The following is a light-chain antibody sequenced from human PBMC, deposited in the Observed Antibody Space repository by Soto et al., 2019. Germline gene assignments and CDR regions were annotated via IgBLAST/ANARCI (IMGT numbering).Light chain of an antibody. CDR3: QQYNNWPPAWT. CDR1: QSVSSSY. CDR2: GAS. V-gene: IGKV3-15*01. J-gene: IGKJ1*01. Sequence: EIVLTHSPGTLSLSPGERATLSCRASQSVSSSYLAWYQQKPGQSPRLLIYGASTRATGIPARFSGSGSGTQFTLTISSLQSEDFAVYYCQQYNNWPPAWTFGQGTKVDIK.